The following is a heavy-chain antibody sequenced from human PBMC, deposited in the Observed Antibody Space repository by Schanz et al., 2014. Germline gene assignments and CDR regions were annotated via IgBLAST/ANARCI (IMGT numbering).Heavy chain of an antibody. V-gene: IGHV1-18*01. CDR2: INAHTGNT. J-gene: IGHJ3*02. Sequence: QLMQSGSEVKKPGSSVKVSCKASGGTFSSSTLTWVRQAPGQGPELMGWINAHTGNTQYAQKFQGRVNMTRDTVTTTVHLELTRLRTDDTAIYYCARVHIATYHYNSPGAFDIWGQGTRXTVSS. CDR3: ARVHIATYHYNSPGAFDI. CDR1: GGTFSSST. D-gene: IGHD3-10*01.